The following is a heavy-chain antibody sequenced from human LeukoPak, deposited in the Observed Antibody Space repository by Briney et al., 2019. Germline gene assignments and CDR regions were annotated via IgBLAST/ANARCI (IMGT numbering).Heavy chain of an antibody. CDR3: ARVVKDYYDFWSGYYVFDY. V-gene: IGHV4-59*01. D-gene: IGHD3-3*01. CDR2: IYYSGST. J-gene: IGHJ4*02. Sequence: SETLSLTCTVSGGSISSYYWSRIRQPPGKGLEWIGYIYYSGSTNYNPSLKSRVTISVDTSKNQFSLKLSSVTAADTAVYYCARVVKDYYDFWSGYYVFDYWGQGTLVTVSS. CDR1: GGSISSYY.